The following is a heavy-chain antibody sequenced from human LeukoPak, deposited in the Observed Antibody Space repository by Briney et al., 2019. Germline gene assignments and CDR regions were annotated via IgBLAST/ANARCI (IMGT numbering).Heavy chain of an antibody. D-gene: IGHD5/OR15-5a*01. CDR1: GVSISSYY. CDR3: ARALSTYYYYYMDV. V-gene: IGHV4-59*01. Sequence: SETLSLTCTVSGVSISSYYWTWIRQPPGKGLEWIGYIYYSGSTNYNPSLKSRVTISVDTSKNQFSLKLSSVTAADTAVYYCARALSTYYYYYMDVWGKGTTVTVSS. J-gene: IGHJ6*03. CDR2: IYYSGST.